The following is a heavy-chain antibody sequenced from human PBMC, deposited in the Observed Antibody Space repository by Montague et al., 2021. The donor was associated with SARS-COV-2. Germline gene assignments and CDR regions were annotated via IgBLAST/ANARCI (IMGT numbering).Heavy chain of an antibody. J-gene: IGHJ4*02. V-gene: IGHV3-21*01. CDR2: ISSSSSYI. CDR3: ARGIRITMVRGVTIDY. Sequence: SLRLSCAASGFTFSSYSMNLVRQAPGKGLEWVSSISSSSSYIYYADSVKGRFTISRDNAKNSLYLQMNSLRAEDTAVYYCARGIRITMVRGVTIDYWGQETLVTVSS. D-gene: IGHD3-10*01. CDR1: GFTFSSYS.